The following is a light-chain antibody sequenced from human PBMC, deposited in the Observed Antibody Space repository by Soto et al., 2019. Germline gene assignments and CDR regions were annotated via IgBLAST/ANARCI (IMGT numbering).Light chain of an antibody. CDR2: DVS. J-gene: IGLJ1*01. V-gene: IGLV2-14*01. CDR3: SSYTSSSTLV. CDR1: SSDVGSYNY. Sequence: QSALTQPASVSGSPGQSITISCTGTSSDVGSYNYVSWYQQDPGKAPKLMIYDVSNRPSGVSSRFSGSKSGNTASLSISGLQAEDEADYYCSSYTSSSTLVFGTGTKLTVL.